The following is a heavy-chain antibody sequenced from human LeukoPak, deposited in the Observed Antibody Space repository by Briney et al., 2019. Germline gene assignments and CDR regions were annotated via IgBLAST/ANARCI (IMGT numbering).Heavy chain of an antibody. V-gene: IGHV3-30*02. J-gene: IGHJ4*02. Sequence: GGSLRLSCAASGFTFSSYGMHWVRQAPGKGLEWVAVIWYDGSNKYYADSVKGRFTISRDNSKNTLYLQMNSLRAEDTAVYYCANSDHSSSRRFDYWGQGTLVTVSS. D-gene: IGHD6-6*01. CDR1: GFTFSSYG. CDR3: ANSDHSSSRRFDY. CDR2: IWYDGSNK.